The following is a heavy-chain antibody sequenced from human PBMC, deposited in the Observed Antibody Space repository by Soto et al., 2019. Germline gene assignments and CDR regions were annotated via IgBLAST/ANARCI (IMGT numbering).Heavy chain of an antibody. D-gene: IGHD6-6*01. CDR3: ARPEYSSSSYGMDV. Sequence: GGSLRLSCAASGFTFSSYSMKWVRQAPGKGLEWVSYISSSSSTIYYADSVKGRFTISRDNAKNSLYLQMNSLRDEDTAVYYCARPEYSSSSYGMDVWGQGTTVTVSS. J-gene: IGHJ6*02. CDR1: GFTFSSYS. V-gene: IGHV3-48*02. CDR2: ISSSSSTI.